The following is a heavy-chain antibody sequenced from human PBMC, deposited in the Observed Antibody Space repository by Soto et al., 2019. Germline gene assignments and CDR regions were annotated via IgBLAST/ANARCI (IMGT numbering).Heavy chain of an antibody. CDR3: ARVEEDSSGWYYFDY. CDR2: ISYDGSNK. V-gene: IGHV3-30-3*01. J-gene: IGHJ4*02. CDR1: GFTFSSYA. D-gene: IGHD6-19*01. Sequence: QVQLVESGGGVVQPGRSLRLSCAASGFTFSSYAMHWVRQAPGKGLERVAVISYDGSNKYYADSVKGRFTISRDNSKNTLYLQMNSLRAEDTDVYYCARVEEDSSGWYYFDYWGQGTLVTVSS.